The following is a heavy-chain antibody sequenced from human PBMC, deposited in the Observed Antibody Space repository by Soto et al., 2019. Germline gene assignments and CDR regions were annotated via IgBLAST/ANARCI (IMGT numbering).Heavy chain of an antibody. CDR1: GFTFSSYA. J-gene: IGHJ2*01. D-gene: IGHD5-12*01. Sequence: GGSLRLSCAASGFTFSSYAMSWVRQAPGKGLEWVSAISGSGGSTYYADSVRGRFTISRDNSKNTLYLQMNSLRAEDTAVYYYAKDPEMATINWYFDLWGRGTLVTVSS. CDR3: AKDPEMATINWYFDL. V-gene: IGHV3-23*01. CDR2: ISGSGGST.